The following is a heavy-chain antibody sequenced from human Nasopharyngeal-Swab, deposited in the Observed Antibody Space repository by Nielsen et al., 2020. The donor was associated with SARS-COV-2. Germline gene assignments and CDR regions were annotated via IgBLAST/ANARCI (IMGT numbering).Heavy chain of an antibody. CDR1: GFTLSTYA. Sequence: GGSLRLSCEASGFTLSTYAMHWVRQAPGKGLEWVAVISYDGSIKKSADSVEGRFTFSRDNSKNTLYLQMNSLRVDDTAVYYCARGGSSGESSFDYWGQGTLVTVSA. D-gene: IGHD5-12*01. J-gene: IGHJ4*02. CDR3: ARGGSSGESSFDY. CDR2: ISYDGSIK. V-gene: IGHV3-30-3*01.